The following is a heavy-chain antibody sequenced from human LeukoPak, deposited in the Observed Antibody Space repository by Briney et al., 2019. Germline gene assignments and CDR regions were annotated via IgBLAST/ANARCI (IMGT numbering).Heavy chain of an antibody. V-gene: IGHV1-2*02. CDR2: INPNSGGT. D-gene: IGHD5-12*01. J-gene: IGHJ4*02. Sequence: ASVKVSCKASGYTFTGYYMRWVRQAPGQGLEWMGWINPNSGGTNYAQKFQGRVTMTRDTSISTAYMELSRLRSDDTAVYYCARVVATITPFDYWGQGTLVTVSS. CDR1: GYTFTGYY. CDR3: ARVVATITPFDY.